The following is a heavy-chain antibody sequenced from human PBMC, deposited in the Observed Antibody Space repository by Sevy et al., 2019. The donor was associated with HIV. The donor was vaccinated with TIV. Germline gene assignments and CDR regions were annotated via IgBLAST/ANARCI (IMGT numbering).Heavy chain of an antibody. J-gene: IGHJ4*02. Sequence: GGSLRLSCAASGFTFSSYAMHWVRQAPGKGLEWGTVISYDGSDKYYADSVKGRFTISRDNSKNTLYLQMNSLRTEDTAVYYCARDRGAVVVVPAAMIWGQGTLVTVSS. CDR2: ISYDGSDK. V-gene: IGHV3-30*04. CDR1: GFTFSSYA. D-gene: IGHD2-2*01. CDR3: ARDRGAVVVVPAAMI.